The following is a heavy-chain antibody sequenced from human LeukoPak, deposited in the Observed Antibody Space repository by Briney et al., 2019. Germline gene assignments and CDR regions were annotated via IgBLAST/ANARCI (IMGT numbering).Heavy chain of an antibody. CDR2: ISSSGSTI. J-gene: IGHJ3*02. D-gene: IGHD5-12*01. CDR1: EFTFSSYG. Sequence: GGSLRLSCAASEFTFSSYGMNWVRQAPGKGLEWVSYISSSGSTIYYADSVKGRFTISRDNPKNSLYLQMNSLRAEDTAVYYCARDGNSGYDPDAFDIWGQGTMVTVSS. CDR3: ARDGNSGYDPDAFDI. V-gene: IGHV3-48*03.